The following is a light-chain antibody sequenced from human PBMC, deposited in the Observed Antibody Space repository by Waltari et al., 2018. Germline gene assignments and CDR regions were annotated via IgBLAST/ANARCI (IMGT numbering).Light chain of an antibody. CDR1: QSISSW. J-gene: IGKJ1*01. CDR2: KTS. Sequence: DIQMTQSPSTLSASAGDRVTITCRASQSISSWLAWYQQKPGKAPNLLIYKTSTLESGVPSRFSGSGAGTEFNLTISSLQPGDFATYYCQQYNSFSPWAFGQGTKVEIK. CDR3: QQYNSFSPWA. V-gene: IGKV1-5*03.